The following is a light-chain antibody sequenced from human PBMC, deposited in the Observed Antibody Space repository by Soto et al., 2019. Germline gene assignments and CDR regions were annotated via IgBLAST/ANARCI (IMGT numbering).Light chain of an antibody. CDR3: AAWDDSLSGVV. V-gene: IGLV1-47*01. J-gene: IGLJ2*01. CDR2: RHN. Sequence: QSVLTQPPSASVTPGQRVTISCSGTSSNIGSNYVSWYQQLPGTAPKLLIYRHNQRPSGVPDRFSGSKSGTSASLAISGLRSEDEADYYCAAWDDSLSGVVFGGGTKLTVL. CDR1: SSNIGSNY.